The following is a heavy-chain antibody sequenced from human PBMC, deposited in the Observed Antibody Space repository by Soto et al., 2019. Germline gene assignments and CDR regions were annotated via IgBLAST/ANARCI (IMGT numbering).Heavy chain of an antibody. J-gene: IGHJ4*02. CDR3: ARWNGFGDS. Sequence: GGSPRLSCAVSGFSLGPYGVTWVRQTPEKGLEWVTGFSGGSGAIFYADSVRGRFTISRDSSTAYLQMNNLRPEDTAVYFCARWNGFGDSWGQGSLVTVSS. CDR2: FSGGSGAI. CDR1: GFSLGPYG. V-gene: IGHV3-23*01. D-gene: IGHD1-1*01.